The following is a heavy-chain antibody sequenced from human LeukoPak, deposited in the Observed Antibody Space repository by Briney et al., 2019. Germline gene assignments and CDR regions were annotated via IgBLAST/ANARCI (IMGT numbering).Heavy chain of an antibody. J-gene: IGHJ5*02. CDR1: GYTFTSYA. D-gene: IGHD3-3*01. Sequence: ASVKVSCKASGYTFTSYAMNWVRQAPGQGLEWMGWMNTNTGNPTYAQGFTGRFVFSLDTSVSTAYLQISSLKAEDTAVYYCARDHYDFWSGPNNWFDPWGQGTLVTVSS. V-gene: IGHV7-4-1*02. CDR3: ARDHYDFWSGPNNWFDP. CDR2: MNTNTGNP.